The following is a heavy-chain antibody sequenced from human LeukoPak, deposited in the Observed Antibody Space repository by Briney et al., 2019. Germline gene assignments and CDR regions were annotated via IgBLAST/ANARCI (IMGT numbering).Heavy chain of an antibody. CDR2: ISSTGNT. V-gene: IGHV4-4*07. CDR1: GGSITNCC. D-gene: IGHD1-26*01. J-gene: IGHJ6*03. Sequence: PSETLSLTCTDSGGSITNCCWGWIRQPAGRGLDWIGRISSTGNTDYSPSLQGRVTMSVDTSKNQFSLKLNSVTAADTAVYYCARVPPSYSDSSKIYYYYYVDVWGKGTPVTVSS. CDR3: ARVPPSYSDSSKIYYYYYVDV.